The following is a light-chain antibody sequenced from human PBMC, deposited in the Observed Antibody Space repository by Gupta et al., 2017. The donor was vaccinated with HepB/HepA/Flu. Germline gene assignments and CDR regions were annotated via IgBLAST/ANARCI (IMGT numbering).Light chain of an antibody. CDR3: QYHDDSRLYT. V-gene: IGKV3-20*01. Sequence: VLTQAPVPVPSSALARATLSCRASQTVSSSNLAWYQQKPGQAPRLLIYGISNRATGIPDRFSGSGSGTDFTLTISRLEPEDFAVYYCQYHDDSRLYTFGQGTRLEI. CDR1: QTVSSSN. CDR2: GIS. J-gene: IGKJ2*01.